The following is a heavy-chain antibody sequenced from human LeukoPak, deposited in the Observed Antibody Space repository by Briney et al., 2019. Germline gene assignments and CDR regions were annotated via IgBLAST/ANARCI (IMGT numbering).Heavy chain of an antibody. CDR2: IYHSGST. J-gene: IGHJ3*02. D-gene: IGHD2-15*01. Sequence: PSETLSLTCTVSGYSISSGYYWGWIRQPPGKGLEWIGSIYHSGSTYYNPSLKSRVTISVDTSKNQFSLKLSSVTAADTAVYYCARVGRGSDCSGGSCYYVGWDAFDIWGQGTMVTVSS. CDR1: GYSISSGYY. V-gene: IGHV4-38-2*02. CDR3: ARVGRGSDCSGGSCYYVGWDAFDI.